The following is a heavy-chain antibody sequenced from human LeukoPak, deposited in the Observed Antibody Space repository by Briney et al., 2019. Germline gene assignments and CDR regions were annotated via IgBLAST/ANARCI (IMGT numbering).Heavy chain of an antibody. V-gene: IGHV1-69*05. Sequence: SVKVSCKASGGTFSSYAISWVRQAPGQGLEWMGRIIPIFGTANYAQKFQGRVTITTDESTSTAYMALSSLRSEDTAVYYCARDIIDLPVTMVRGELIGFDYWGQGTLVTVSS. CDR1: GGTFSSYA. D-gene: IGHD3-10*01. CDR3: ARDIIDLPVTMVRGELIGFDY. CDR2: IIPIFGTA. J-gene: IGHJ4*02.